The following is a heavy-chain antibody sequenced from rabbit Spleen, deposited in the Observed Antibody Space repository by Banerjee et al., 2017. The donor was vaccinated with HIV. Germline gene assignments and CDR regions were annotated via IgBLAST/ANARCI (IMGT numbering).Heavy chain of an antibody. D-gene: IGHD8-1*01. CDR2: IDTGSSGST. J-gene: IGHJ6*01. V-gene: IGHV1S45*01. CDR3: ARSPDTGTSYYTKYGMDL. Sequence: QEQLEESGGGLVKPEGSLTLTCTASGFDFSGIAMCWVRQAPGKGLEWIACIDTGSSGSTYYASWAKGRFTISKTSSTAVTLQMTSLTDADTATYFCARSPDTGTSYYTKYGMDLWGQGTLVTVS. CDR1: GFDFSGIA.